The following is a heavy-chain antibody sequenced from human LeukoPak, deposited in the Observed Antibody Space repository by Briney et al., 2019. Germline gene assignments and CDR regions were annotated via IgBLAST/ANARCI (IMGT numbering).Heavy chain of an antibody. J-gene: IGHJ4*02. CDR3: AKDPDDGSGSHSDY. CDR2: ISGSGGST. CDR1: GFTFSSYA. V-gene: IGHV3-23*01. Sequence: GGSLRLSCAASGFTFSSYAMSWVRQAPGKGLEWVSAISGSGGSTYYADSVKGRFTISRDNSKNTLYLQMNSLRAEDTAVYYCAKDPDDGSGSHSDYWGQGTLVTVSS. D-gene: IGHD3-10*01.